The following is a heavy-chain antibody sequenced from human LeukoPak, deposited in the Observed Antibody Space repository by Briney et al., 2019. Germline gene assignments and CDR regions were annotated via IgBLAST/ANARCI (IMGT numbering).Heavy chain of an antibody. CDR1: GYTFTGYY. D-gene: IGHD3/OR15-3a*01. CDR2: ISAYNGNT. Sequence: ASVKVSCKASGYTFTGYYMHWVRQAPGQGLEWMGWISAYNGNTNYAQKLQGRVTMTTDTSTSTAYMELRSLRSDDTAVYYCARPFRTGAVLDFDYWGQGTLVTVSS. J-gene: IGHJ4*02. CDR3: ARPFRTGAVLDFDY. V-gene: IGHV1-18*04.